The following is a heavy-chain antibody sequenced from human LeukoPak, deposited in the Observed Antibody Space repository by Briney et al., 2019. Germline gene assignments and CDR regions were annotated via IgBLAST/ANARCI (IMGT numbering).Heavy chain of an antibody. D-gene: IGHD3-10*01. J-gene: IGHJ3*02. CDR1: GCSFSSYY. CDR2: IYYSGST. Sequence: PSETLSLTCTASGCSFSSYYWSWIRQPPGKGLEWIGYIYYSGSTNYNPSLESRVTISVDTSKNQFSLKLSSVTAADTAVYYCARPWVRGVVGAFDIWGQGTMVTVSS. V-gene: IGHV4-59*08. CDR3: ARPWVRGVVGAFDI.